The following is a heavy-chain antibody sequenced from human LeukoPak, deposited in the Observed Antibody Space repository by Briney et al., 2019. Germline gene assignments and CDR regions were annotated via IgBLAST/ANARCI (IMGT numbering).Heavy chain of an antibody. CDR1: GFTFSSYA. D-gene: IGHD2-15*01. V-gene: IGHV3-30-3*01. J-gene: IGHJ6*02. CDR3: ARVLTGYCSGGSCYSYYYGMDV. CDR2: ISYDGSNK. Sequence: PGGSLRLSCAASGFTFSSYAMHWVRQAPGKGLEWVAVISYDGSNKYYADSVKGRFTISRDNSKNTLYLQMNSLRAEDTAVYYRARVLTGYCSGGSCYSYYYGMDVWGQGTTVTVSS.